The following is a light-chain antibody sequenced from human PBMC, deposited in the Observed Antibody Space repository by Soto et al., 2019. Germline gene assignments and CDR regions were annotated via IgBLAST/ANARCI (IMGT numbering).Light chain of an antibody. CDR2: RNN. CDR3: AAWDDTLSAPWV. J-gene: IGLJ3*02. CDR1: SSNLGSNS. V-gene: IGLV1-47*01. Sequence: QSVLTQPPSASGTPGQRVTISCSGSSSNLGSNSVYWYQHLPGTAPKLLIYRNNQRPSGVPDRFSGSKSGTSASLAISGLRSEDEADDYCAAWDDTLSAPWVFGGGTKLTVL.